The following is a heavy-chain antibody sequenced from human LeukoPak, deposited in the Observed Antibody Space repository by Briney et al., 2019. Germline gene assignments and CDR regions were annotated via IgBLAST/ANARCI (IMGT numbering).Heavy chain of an antibody. J-gene: IGHJ4*02. D-gene: IGHD3-10*01. CDR3: AKGVENYYGSGGFDY. V-gene: IGHV3-23*01. CDR2: ISGSGGST. Sequence: GGSLRLSCAASGFTFSSYAMSWVRQAPGKGLEWVSAISGSGGSTYYADSVKGRFTISRDNSKNTLYLQMNSLRAEDTAVYYCAKGVENYYGSGGFDYWGQGTLVTVSS. CDR1: GFTFSSYA.